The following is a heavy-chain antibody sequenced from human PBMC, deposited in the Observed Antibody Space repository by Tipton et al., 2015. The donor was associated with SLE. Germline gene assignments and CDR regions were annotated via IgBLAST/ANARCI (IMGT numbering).Heavy chain of an antibody. CDR1: GGSISSYY. V-gene: IGHV4-59*01. J-gene: IGHJ6*03. D-gene: IGHD6-13*01. Sequence: TLSLTCTVSGGSISSYYWSWIRQPPGKRLEWIGYIYYSGSTNYNPSLKSRVTISVDTSKNQFSLKLSSVTAADTAVYSCARDTRYSSSWGYYYYYMDVWGKGTTVTVSS. CDR3: ARDTRYSSSWGYYYYYMDV. CDR2: IYYSGST.